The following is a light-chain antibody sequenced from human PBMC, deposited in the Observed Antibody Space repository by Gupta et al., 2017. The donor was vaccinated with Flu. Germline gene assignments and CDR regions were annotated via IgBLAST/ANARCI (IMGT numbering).Light chain of an antibody. CDR1: QDISNN. CDR2: RAS. Sequence: DIQMTPPPPSLSASVGDRVTITCQASQDISNNLNWYQQKPGKAPQLLIYRASRLDRGAPSRFSGKGVGTHFSLTITGLRPEDVATYFCLQDDNQPYTFGGGTKVEI. CDR3: LQDDNQPYT. J-gene: IGKJ4*01. V-gene: IGKV1-33*01.